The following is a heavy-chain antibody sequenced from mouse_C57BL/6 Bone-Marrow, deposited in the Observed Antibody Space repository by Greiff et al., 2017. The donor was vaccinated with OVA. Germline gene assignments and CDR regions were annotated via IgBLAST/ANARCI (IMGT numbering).Heavy chain of an antibody. J-gene: IGHJ2*01. CDR2: ISYDGSN. CDR3: AREGLRHFDY. Sequence: EVKLMESGPGLVKPSQSLSLTCSVTGYSITSGYYWNWIRQFPGNKLEWMGYISYDGSNNYNPSLKNRISITRDTSKNQFFLKLNSVTTEDTATYYCAREGLRHFDYWGQGTTLTVSS. V-gene: IGHV3-6*01. CDR1: GYSITSGYY. D-gene: IGHD2-4*01.